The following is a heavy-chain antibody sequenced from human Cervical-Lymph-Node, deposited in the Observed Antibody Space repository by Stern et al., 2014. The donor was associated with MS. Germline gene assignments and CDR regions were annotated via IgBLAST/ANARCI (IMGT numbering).Heavy chain of an antibody. D-gene: IGHD1-1*01. J-gene: IGHJ6*02. CDR2: IVPIFGTA. Sequence: VQLVEYGAEVKKTGSSVKVSCKTSGDTFSSYAISWGRQGPGQGLEWMGGIVPIFGTANYAEKFQGRVTITAYVSTNTAYMELSRLGSDDTAVYYCARDSTTGMDVWGQGTTVTVSS. CDR1: GDTFSSYA. V-gene: IGHV1-69*01. CDR3: ARDSTTGMDV.